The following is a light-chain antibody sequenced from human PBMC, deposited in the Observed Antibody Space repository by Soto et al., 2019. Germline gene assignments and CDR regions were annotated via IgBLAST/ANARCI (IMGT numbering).Light chain of an antibody. V-gene: IGKV3-11*01. CDR1: QSVSSY. J-gene: IGKJ5*01. Sequence: EIVLTQSPATLSLSPGERATLSCRASQSVSSYLAWYQQKPGQAPRLLIYDASNRATGIPARFSGSGSGTDFPLIIRSLEPEDFAVYYCQQRSNWPTFGQGTRLEIK. CDR2: DAS. CDR3: QQRSNWPT.